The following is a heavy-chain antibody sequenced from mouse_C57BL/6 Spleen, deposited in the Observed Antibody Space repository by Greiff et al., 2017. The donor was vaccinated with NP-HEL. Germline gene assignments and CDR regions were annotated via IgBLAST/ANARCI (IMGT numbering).Heavy chain of an antibody. CDR1: GFNIKDYY. CDR2: IDPEDGDT. J-gene: IGHJ3*01. V-gene: IGHV14-1*01. D-gene: IGHD1-1*01. Sequence: VQLQQSGAELVRPGASVKLSCTASGFNIKDYYMHWVKQRPEQGLEWIGRIDPEDGDTEYDPKFQGKATMTADTSSNTAYLQLSSLTSEDTAVYYCTTSDGRSYVAWFAYWGQGTLVTVSA. CDR3: TTSDGRSYVAWFAY.